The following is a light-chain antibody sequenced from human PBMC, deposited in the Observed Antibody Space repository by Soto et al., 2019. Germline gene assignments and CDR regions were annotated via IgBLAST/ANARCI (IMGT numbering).Light chain of an antibody. Sequence: QSALTQPGSVSGSPGESITISCAGTRDDIGAYDYVSWYQQHPGNAPKLLVYERTKRPSGVYDRFSGSKSGNTACRAMSGRQAEDEDEYYCDSYTNSSDVVYGGGTKVTV. J-gene: IGLJ2*01. V-gene: IGLV2-14*01. CDR1: RDDIGAYDY. CDR3: DSYTNSSDVV. CDR2: ERT.